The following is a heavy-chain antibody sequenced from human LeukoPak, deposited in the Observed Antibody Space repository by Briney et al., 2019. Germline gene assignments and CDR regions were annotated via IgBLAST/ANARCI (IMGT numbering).Heavy chain of an antibody. V-gene: IGHV1-3*01. J-gene: IGHJ4*02. CDR2: INAGNGNT. CDR3: ASHSSSWFYFDY. Sequence: GASVKVPCKASGYTFTSYAMHWVRQAPGQRLEWMGWINAGNGNTKYSQKFQGRVTITRDTSASTAYMELSSLRSEDTAVYYCASHSSSWFYFDYWGQGTLVTVSS. D-gene: IGHD6-13*01. CDR1: GYTFTSYA.